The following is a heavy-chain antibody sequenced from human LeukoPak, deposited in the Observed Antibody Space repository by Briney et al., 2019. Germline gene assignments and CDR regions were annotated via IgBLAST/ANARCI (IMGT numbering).Heavy chain of an antibody. J-gene: IGHJ4*02. V-gene: IGHV3-7*03. Sequence: GGPLRLSCAASGFTISSYWMSGVRHAPGKGLEGVANRKQDSSEKYYVDSVKDRFTISRDNAKNSLYLQINSLRAEDTAVYYCARASGYSSSLYGLTDTYYFDYWGQGTLVTVSS. CDR3: ARASGYSSSLYGLTDTYYFDY. D-gene: IGHD6-13*01. CDR2: RKQDSSEK. CDR1: GFTISSYW.